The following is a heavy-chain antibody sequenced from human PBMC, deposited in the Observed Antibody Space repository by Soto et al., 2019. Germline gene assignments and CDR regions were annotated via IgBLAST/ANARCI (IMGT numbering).Heavy chain of an antibody. CDR1: GGTFISYA. D-gene: IGHD3-10*01. CDR3: SRDAHLLITMPTGWYYGMDV. V-gene: IGHV1-69*13. Sequence: SLKVSCNAGGGTFISYAIIWVRHAPGQGREGMGGIFLILGAANYSQKCQGRVKITADESMSTAYMKISSLRSEDTAVEYCSRDAHLLITMPTGWYYGMDVWGQGTTVTVPS. CDR2: IFLILGAA. J-gene: IGHJ6*02.